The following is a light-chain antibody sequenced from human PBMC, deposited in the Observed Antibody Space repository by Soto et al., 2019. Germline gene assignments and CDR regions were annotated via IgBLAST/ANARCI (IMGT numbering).Light chain of an antibody. J-gene: IGLJ3*02. CDR2: EVS. V-gene: IGLV2-14*01. CDR1: SSDVGGYNY. CDR3: SSYTFSSTWV. Sequence: QAALTQPASVSGSPGQSITISCTGTSSDVGGYNYVSWYQQHPGKAPKLMIYEVSDRPSGVSNRFSGSKSGNTASLTISALQAEDEADYYCSSYTFSSTWVFGGGTKVTVL.